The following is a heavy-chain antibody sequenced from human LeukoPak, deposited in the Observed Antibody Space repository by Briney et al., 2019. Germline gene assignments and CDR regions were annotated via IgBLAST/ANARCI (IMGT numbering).Heavy chain of an antibody. CDR2: MYYSGST. Sequence: SETLSLTCTVSGGSISSSGYYWGWIRQPPGKGLEWIGSMYYSGSTYYNPSLKSRVTISVDTSKNHFSLKLSSVTAADTAVYYCARGLGLRLYYMDVWGKGTTVTVSS. J-gene: IGHJ6*03. V-gene: IGHV4-39*02. CDR3: ARGLGLRLYYMDV. CDR1: GGSISSSGYY. D-gene: IGHD5-12*01.